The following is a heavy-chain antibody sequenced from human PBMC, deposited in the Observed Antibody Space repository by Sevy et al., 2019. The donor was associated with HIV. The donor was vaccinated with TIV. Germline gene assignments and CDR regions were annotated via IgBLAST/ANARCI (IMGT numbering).Heavy chain of an antibody. CDR3: ASKGGSRPNDAFDT. V-gene: IGHV3-7*01. CDR2: INQDGIEK. CDR1: EFSLAWFG. D-gene: IGHD3-10*01. Sequence: GGPRKLPVPAPEFSLAWFGRGWVPQTPEKGREGGANINQDGIEKNYVDSVKGRFTISRDNAKNSLYLQMNSLRVEDTAVYYCASKGGSRPNDAFDTWGQGTMVTVSS. J-gene: IGHJ3*02.